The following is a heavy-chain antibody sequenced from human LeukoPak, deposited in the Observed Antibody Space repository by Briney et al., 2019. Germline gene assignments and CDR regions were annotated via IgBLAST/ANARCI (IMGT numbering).Heavy chain of an antibody. CDR3: ATRLPCTNTGFDF. D-gene: IGHD2-8*01. V-gene: IGHV3-15*01. Sequence: GGSLRLSCAASGFTFNNAWMSWVRQAPGKGLEWVGRIKSKTDGGTTDYAAPVKGRFTLSRDDSKNTLYLQMNSLKTEDTALYYCATRLPCTNTGFDFWGQGTLVTVSS. CDR2: IKSKTDGGTT. J-gene: IGHJ4*02. CDR1: GFTFNNAW.